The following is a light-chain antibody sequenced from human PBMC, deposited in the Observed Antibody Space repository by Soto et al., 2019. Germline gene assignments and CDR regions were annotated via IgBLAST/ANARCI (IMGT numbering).Light chain of an antibody. Sequence: ETVMTQSPAALSVSPGERATLSCRASQSVSSNVAWYQQTPGQAPRLLIYGASTRAAGIPDRFSGSGSGTEFTITISSLQSEDCAVYYCQQYNNWPPVTFGQGTRLDIK. J-gene: IGKJ5*01. V-gene: IGKV3-15*01. CDR1: QSVSSN. CDR2: GAS. CDR3: QQYNNWPPVT.